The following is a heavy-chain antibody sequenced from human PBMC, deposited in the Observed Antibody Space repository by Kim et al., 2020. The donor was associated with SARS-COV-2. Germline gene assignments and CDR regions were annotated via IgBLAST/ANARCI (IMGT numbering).Heavy chain of an antibody. CDR1: GFTFSSYS. V-gene: IGHV3-21*01. J-gene: IGHJ5*02. Sequence: GGSLRLSCAASGFTFSSYSMNWVRQAPGKGLEWVSSISSSSSYIYYADSVKGRFTISRDNAKNSLYLQMNSLRAEDTAVYYCARALRQRSGYYMYNWFDPWGQGTLVTVSS. CDR3: ARALRQRSGYYMYNWFDP. D-gene: IGHD3-22*01. CDR2: ISSSSSYI.